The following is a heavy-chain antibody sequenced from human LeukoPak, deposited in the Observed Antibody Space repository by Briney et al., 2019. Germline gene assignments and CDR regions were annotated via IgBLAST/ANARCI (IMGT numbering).Heavy chain of an antibody. Sequence: GGSLRLSCAASGFTFSSYWMHWVRQAPGKGLVWVSRMNGDGSGTNYADSVRGRFTISRDNAKNTLFLQMNSLGADDTAVYYCARGCSGNGCYRSDYRGQGTLVTVSS. D-gene: IGHD2-15*01. V-gene: IGHV3-74*01. CDR2: MNGDGSGT. J-gene: IGHJ4*02. CDR3: ARGCSGNGCYRSDY. CDR1: GFTFSSYW.